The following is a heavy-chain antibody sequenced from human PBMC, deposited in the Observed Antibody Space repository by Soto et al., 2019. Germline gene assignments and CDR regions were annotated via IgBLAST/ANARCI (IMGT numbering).Heavy chain of an antibody. J-gene: IGHJ6*02. Sequence: EVQLLESGGGLVQPGGSLRLSCAASGFTFSSYAMSWVRQAPGKGLEWVSAISGSGGSKYYADSVKGRFTISRDNSKNSLYLQMNSLRAEDTAVYYCAKVKGGYDFWSGYSGMDVWGQGTTVTVSS. CDR1: GFTFSSYA. CDR3: AKVKGGYDFWSGYSGMDV. D-gene: IGHD3-3*01. V-gene: IGHV3-23*01. CDR2: ISGSGGSK.